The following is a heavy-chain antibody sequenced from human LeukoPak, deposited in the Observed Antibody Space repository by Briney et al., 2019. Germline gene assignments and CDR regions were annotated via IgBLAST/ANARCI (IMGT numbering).Heavy chain of an antibody. V-gene: IGHV1-69*05. CDR3: ARGDGSSGLYGRGGFDY. CDR1: GGTFSSYA. Sequence: ASVKVSCKASGGTFSSYAISWVRQAPGQGLEWMGGIIPIFGTANYAQKFQGRVTITTDESTSTAYMELSSLRSEDTAVYYCARGDGSSGLYGRGGFDYWGQGTLVTVSS. CDR2: IIPIFGTA. D-gene: IGHD3-22*01. J-gene: IGHJ4*02.